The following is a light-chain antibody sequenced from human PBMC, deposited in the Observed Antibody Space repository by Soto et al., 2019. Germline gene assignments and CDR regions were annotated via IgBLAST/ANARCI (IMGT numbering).Light chain of an antibody. Sequence: EIVLTQSPGTLSLSPGERATLSCRASQSIISRYLAWYQHKPGQAPSLLIYGVSNRATGIPDRFSGSGSGTDFTLTISRLEPEDFAVYYCQQYGSSPLWTFGQGTKVDIK. CDR2: GVS. CDR1: QSIISRY. V-gene: IGKV3-20*01. CDR3: QQYGSSPLWT. J-gene: IGKJ1*01.